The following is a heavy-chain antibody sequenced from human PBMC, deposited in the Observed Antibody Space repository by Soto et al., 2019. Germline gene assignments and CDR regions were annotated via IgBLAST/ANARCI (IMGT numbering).Heavy chain of an antibody. D-gene: IGHD3-3*01. CDR1: GFPFSNYA. CDR3: AKRGGDFWSGFYYLSYFDY. J-gene: IGHJ4*02. Sequence: PGGSLRLSWAAAGFPFSNYAMSWVRQAPGKGLEWVSVISASGGSTHYADSVKGRFTISRDNSKNTLYLQMNSLRAEDTAVYYCAKRGGDFWSGFYYLSYFDYWRQGTLVTVSS. CDR2: ISASGGST. V-gene: IGHV3-23*01.